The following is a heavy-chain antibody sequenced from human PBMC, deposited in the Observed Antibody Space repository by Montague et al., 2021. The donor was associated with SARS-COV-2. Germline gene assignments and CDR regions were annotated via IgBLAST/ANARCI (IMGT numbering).Heavy chain of an antibody. CDR2: ISSNGGST. Sequence: SLRLSCAASGFTFSSYAMHWVRQAPGKGLEYVSAISSNGGSTYYANSVKGRFTISRDNSKNTLYLQMGSLRAEDMAVYYCARDGCITIFSLGCPFDYYYMDVWGKGTTVTVSS. V-gene: IGHV3-64*01. D-gene: IGHD3-3*01. CDR1: GFTFSSYA. CDR3: ARDGCITIFSLGCPFDYYYMDV. J-gene: IGHJ6*03.